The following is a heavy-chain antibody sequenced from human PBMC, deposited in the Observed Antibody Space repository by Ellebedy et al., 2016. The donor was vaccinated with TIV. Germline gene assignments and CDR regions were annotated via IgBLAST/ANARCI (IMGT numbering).Heavy chain of an antibody. J-gene: IGHJ4*02. CDR3: ARARGQYLHGSGSYFTH. CDR2: INPSGTA. V-gene: IGHV4-34*01. Sequence: MPSETLSLTCAVTGGSFNGYFWSWIRQSPGKGLEWLGEINPSGTANYNPSLKSRVTMSVDTPEKQFSLRLTSVTAADAAVYYCARARGQYLHGSGSYFTHWGQGEVVTVSS. D-gene: IGHD3-10*01. CDR1: GGSFNGYF.